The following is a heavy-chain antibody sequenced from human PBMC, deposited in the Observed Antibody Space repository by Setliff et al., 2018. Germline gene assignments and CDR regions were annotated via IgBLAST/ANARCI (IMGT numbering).Heavy chain of an antibody. V-gene: IGHV3-72*01. CDR2: SRDKASGYTT. D-gene: IGHD3-16*01. CDR1: EFTFSNYW. Sequence: PGGSLRLSCAASEFTFSNYWMSWVRQAPGKGLEWVGRSRDKASGYTTEHAASVKGRFTVSRDVSKNSLYLQMNSLKTEDTAVYYCLGSLRKINSFDLWGQGTMVTVSS. J-gene: IGHJ3*01. CDR3: LGSLRKINSFDL.